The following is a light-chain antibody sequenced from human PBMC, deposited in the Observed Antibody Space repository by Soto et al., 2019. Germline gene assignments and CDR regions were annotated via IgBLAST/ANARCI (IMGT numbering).Light chain of an antibody. CDR3: QQRSNWPPIT. CDR2: DAS. Sequence: EIVMTQSPATLSLSPGERATLSCRASQSVSSSYLAWYQQKPGQAPRLLIYDASNRATGIPARFSGSGSGTDFTLTISSLGPEDFAVYYCQQRSNWPPITFGQGTRLEIK. V-gene: IGKV3D-20*02. J-gene: IGKJ5*01. CDR1: QSVSSSY.